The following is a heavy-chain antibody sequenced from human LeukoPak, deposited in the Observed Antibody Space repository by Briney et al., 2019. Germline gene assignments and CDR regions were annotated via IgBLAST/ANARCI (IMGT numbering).Heavy chain of an antibody. J-gene: IGHJ4*02. Sequence: KFQGRVTMTTDTSTSTGYMELRSLRSDDTAVYYCARADYYDSSGHDYWGQGTLVTVSS. V-gene: IGHV1-18*01. D-gene: IGHD3-22*01. CDR3: ARADYYDSSGHDY.